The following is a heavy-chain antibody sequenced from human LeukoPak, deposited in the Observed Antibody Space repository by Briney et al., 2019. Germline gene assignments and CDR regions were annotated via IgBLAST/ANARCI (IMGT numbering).Heavy chain of an antibody. Sequence: PGGSLRLSCAASGFTFSSYAMSWVRQAPGKGLEWVSAISGSGGSTYYADSVKGRFTISRDNSKNTLYLQMNSLRAEDTAVYYCASLYGSGSYYEPWGQGTLVTLSS. V-gene: IGHV3-23*01. CDR3: ASLYGSGSYYEP. CDR2: ISGSGGST. CDR1: GFTFSSYA. D-gene: IGHD3-10*01. J-gene: IGHJ5*02.